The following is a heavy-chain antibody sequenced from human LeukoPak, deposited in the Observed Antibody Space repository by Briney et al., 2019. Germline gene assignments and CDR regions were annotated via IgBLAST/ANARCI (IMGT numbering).Heavy chain of an antibody. D-gene: IGHD3-22*01. CDR2: ISAYNGNT. CDR3: ARDIPPLYYDSSGYYYDY. CDR1: GYTFTSYG. Sequence: GASVKVSCKASGYTFTSYGISWVRQAPGQGLEWMGWISAYNGNTNYAQKLQGRVTMTTDTSTGTAYMELRSLRSDDTAVYYCARDIPPLYYDSSGYYYDYWGQGTLVTVSS. V-gene: IGHV1-18*01. J-gene: IGHJ4*02.